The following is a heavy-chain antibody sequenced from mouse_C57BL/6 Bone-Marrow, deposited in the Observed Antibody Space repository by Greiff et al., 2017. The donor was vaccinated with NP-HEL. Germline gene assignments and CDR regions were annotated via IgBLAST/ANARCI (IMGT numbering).Heavy chain of an antibody. V-gene: IGHV1-4*01. D-gene: IGHD1-1*01. Sequence: VMLVESGAELARPGASVKMSCKASGYTFTSYTMHWVKQRPGQGLEWIGYINPSSGYTKYNQKFKDKATLTADKSSSTAYMQLSSLTSEDSAVYYCARWDGSTPFDYWGQGTTLTVSS. CDR1: GYTFTSYT. CDR3: ARWDGSTPFDY. J-gene: IGHJ2*01. CDR2: INPSSGYT.